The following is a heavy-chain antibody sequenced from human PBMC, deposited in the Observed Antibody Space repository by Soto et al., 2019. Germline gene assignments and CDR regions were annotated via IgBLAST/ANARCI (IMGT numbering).Heavy chain of an antibody. V-gene: IGHV5-51*01. D-gene: IGHD6-25*01. CDR1: GYSFASYW. CDR2: IYPGDSDT. J-gene: IGHJ4*02. Sequence: PGESLKISCQGSGYSFASYWIGWVRQMPGKDLEWMGIIYPGDSDTRYSPSFQGQVTISADRSISTAYLQWSSLKDSDTAMYYCASPIGYNQYFDYWGQGTLVTVSS. CDR3: ASPIGYNQYFDY.